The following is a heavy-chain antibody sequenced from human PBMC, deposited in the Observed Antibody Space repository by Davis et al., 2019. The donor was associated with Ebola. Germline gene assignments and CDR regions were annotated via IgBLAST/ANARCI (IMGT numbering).Heavy chain of an antibody. J-gene: IGHJ4*02. D-gene: IGHD6-13*01. CDR2: INPHSGGT. CDR3: ARDSMLGSWYY. CDR1: RSTFNSYT. Sequence: AASVKVSCKASRSTFNSYTITWVRQAPGQGLEWMGRINPHSGGTNSAQKFQGRVTMTRDTSISTAYMEVSRLRSDDTAVYYCARDSMLGSWYYWGQGTLVAVSS. V-gene: IGHV1-2*06.